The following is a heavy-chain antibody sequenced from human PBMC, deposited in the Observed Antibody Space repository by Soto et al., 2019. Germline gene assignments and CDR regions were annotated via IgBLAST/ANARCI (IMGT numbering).Heavy chain of an antibody. D-gene: IGHD3-3*01. CDR2: ISAYNGNT. Sequence: ASVKVSCTASGYTFTSYGISWLRHAPGQGLEWMGLISAYNGNTNYAQKLQGRVTMTTDTSTSTAYMELRSLRSDDTAVYYCARDIVDVSPSTLTYDFWTGYDRYYYYYGMDVWRQGTTVTVSS. J-gene: IGHJ6*02. CDR3: ARDIVDVSPSTLTYDFWTGYDRYYYYYGMDV. CDR1: GYTFTSYG. V-gene: IGHV1-18*01.